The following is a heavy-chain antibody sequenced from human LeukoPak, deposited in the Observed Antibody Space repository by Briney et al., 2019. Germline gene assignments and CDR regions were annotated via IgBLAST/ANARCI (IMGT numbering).Heavy chain of an antibody. D-gene: IGHD6-6*01. CDR1: GYTFTSYG. J-gene: IGHJ4*02. CDR2: FSAYNGNT. Sequence: VASVKVSCKASGYTFTSYGISWVRQAPGQGLEWMGWFSAYNGNTNYAQKLQGRVTMTTDTSTSTAYMELRSLRSDDTAVYYCARGHAGAARSPFDYWGRGTLVTVFS. CDR3: ARGHAGAARSPFDY. V-gene: IGHV1-18*01.